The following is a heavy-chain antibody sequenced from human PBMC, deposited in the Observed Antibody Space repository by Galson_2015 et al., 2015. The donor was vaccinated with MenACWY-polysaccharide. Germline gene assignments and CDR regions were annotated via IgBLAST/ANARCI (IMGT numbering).Heavy chain of an antibody. D-gene: IGHD3-16*01. CDR2: INQYGSEK. Sequence: SLRLSCAASGFTFSDYWLSWVRQAPGKGLEWVANINQYGSEKYYVDSVKGRFTISRDNAKNSLYLQMNSLRAEDTAVYYCARDGGRASDPTELGSWGQGTLVTVSS. CDR3: ARDGGRASDPTELGS. CDR1: GFTFSDYW. J-gene: IGHJ5*01. V-gene: IGHV3-7*01.